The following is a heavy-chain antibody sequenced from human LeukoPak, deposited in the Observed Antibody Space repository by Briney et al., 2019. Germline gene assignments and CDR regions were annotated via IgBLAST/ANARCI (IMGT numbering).Heavy chain of an antibody. D-gene: IGHD6-13*01. Sequence: GASVKASCKASGYTFTGYYMHSVRHAPGQGREWRGWINPNSGGTNYAQKFQGRVTITRDTSISTAYMELSRLRSDDTAVYYCARGVAAAGIFDYWGQGTLVTVSS. CDR3: ARGVAAAGIFDY. CDR1: GYTFTGYY. J-gene: IGHJ4*02. V-gene: IGHV1-2*02. CDR2: INPNSGGT.